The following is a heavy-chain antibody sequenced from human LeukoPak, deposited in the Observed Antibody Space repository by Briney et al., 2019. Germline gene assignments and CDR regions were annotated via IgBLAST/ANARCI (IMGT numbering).Heavy chain of an antibody. V-gene: IGHV4-61*02. CDR3: ARDIGRFGELFSDY. CDR2: IYTSGST. D-gene: IGHD3-10*01. Sequence: PSQTLSLTCTVSGGSISSGSYYWSWIRQPAGKGLERIGRIYTSGSTNYNPSLKSRVTISVDTSKNQFSLKLSSVTAADTAVYYCARDIGRFGELFSDYWGQGTLVTVSS. J-gene: IGHJ4*02. CDR1: GGSISSGSYY.